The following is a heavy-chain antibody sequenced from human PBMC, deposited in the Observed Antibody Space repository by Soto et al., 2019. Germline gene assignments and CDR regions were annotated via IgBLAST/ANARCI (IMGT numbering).Heavy chain of an antibody. CDR2: ISAYNGNT. CDR1: GYTFTSYG. V-gene: IGHV1-18*01. J-gene: IGHJ6*03. CDR3: AREGPHRGYCSSTSCRYSYYSTDV. D-gene: IGHD2-2*01. Sequence: ASVKVSCKASGYTFTSYGISWVRQAPGQGLEWMGWISAYNGNTNYAQKLQGRVTMTTDTSTSTAYMELRSLRSDDTAVYYCAREGPHRGYCSSTSCRYSYYSTDVWGKGPTVTVSS.